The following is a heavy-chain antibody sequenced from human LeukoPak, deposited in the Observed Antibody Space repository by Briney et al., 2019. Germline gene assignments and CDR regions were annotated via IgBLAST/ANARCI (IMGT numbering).Heavy chain of an antibody. D-gene: IGHD3-3*01. V-gene: IGHV1-69*13. Sequence: SVKVSCKASGGTFSSYAISWVRQAPGQGLEWMGGIIPIFGTANYAQKFQGRVTITADESTSTAYMELSSLGSEDTAVYYCARDGPVYYDFWSGYRARGMDVWGQGTTVTVSS. J-gene: IGHJ6*02. CDR1: GGTFSSYA. CDR2: IIPIFGTA. CDR3: ARDGPVYYDFWSGYRARGMDV.